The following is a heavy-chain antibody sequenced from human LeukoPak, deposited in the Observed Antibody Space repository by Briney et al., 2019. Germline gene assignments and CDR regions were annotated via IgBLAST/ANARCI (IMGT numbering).Heavy chain of an antibody. D-gene: IGHD6-13*01. CDR1: GGSFSGYY. Sequence: SETLSLTCAVYGGSFSGYYWSWIRQPPGKGLEWIGEINHSGSTNYNPSLKSRVTISVGTSKSQFSLKLSSVTAADTAVYYCARGIIGYSSSWYSGGSYFDYWGQGTLVTVSS. CDR2: INHSGST. J-gene: IGHJ4*02. CDR3: ARGIIGYSSSWYSGGSYFDY. V-gene: IGHV4-34*01.